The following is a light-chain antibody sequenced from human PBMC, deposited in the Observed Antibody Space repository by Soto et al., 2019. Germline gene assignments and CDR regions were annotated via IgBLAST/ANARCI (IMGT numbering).Light chain of an antibody. CDR2: AAS. Sequence: DIQMTQSPSSLSASVGDRVTITCRASQGISTSLAWYQQIPGKAPKLLIYAASTLQSGVPSRFSGSGSGTEFTLTISSLQPEDFATYYCQHLNSYPFTFGQGTRLEIK. V-gene: IGKV1-9*01. CDR1: QGISTS. J-gene: IGKJ5*01. CDR3: QHLNSYPFT.